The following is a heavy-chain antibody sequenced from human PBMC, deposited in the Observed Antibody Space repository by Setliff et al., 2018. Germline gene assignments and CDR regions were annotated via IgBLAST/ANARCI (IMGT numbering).Heavy chain of an antibody. CDR1: GYNFITTG. J-gene: IGHJ4*02. V-gene: IGHV1-18*01. CDR3: ARSSGPRVVLAADFDY. Sequence: ASVKVSCKTSGYNFITTGISWVRQAPGQGPEWMGCISPYNGNTNYAQKFQDRVTMTTDTSTATVYMELKSLRSDDTAVYYCARSSGPRVVLAADFDYWGQGTLVTVSS. D-gene: IGHD5-12*01. CDR2: ISPYNGNT.